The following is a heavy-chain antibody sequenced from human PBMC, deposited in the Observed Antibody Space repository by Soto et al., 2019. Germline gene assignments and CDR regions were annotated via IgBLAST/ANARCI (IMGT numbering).Heavy chain of an antibody. CDR2: VYYTGST. V-gene: IGHV4-59*01. CDR1: GDSISTFY. Sequence: SETLSLTCTVSGDSISTFYWGWMRQSPGKELEWIGYVYYTGSTNYNPSLKSRVTISVDRSKNQFSLKLTSANAADTAVYYCARGRTVRNYADDSSDYFYFFDYWGQGXQVTVYS. J-gene: IGHJ4*02. D-gene: IGHD3-22*01. CDR3: ARGRTVRNYADDSSDYFYFFDY.